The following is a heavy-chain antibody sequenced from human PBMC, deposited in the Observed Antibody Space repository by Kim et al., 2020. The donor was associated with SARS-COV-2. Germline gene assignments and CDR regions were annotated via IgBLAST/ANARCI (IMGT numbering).Heavy chain of an antibody. V-gene: IGHV5-51*01. CDR2: IYPSDFDT. J-gene: IGHJ4*02. CDR1: GFTFTSYW. D-gene: IGHD2-15*01. CDR3: ARGVNFGGDY. Sequence: GESLKISCQCSGFTFTSYWIGWVRQMPGKGLEWMGLIYPSDFDTRYNPAFQGQVTISADRSITTAYLQWSSLKASDSAIYYCARGVNFGGDYWGQGTPVTVSS.